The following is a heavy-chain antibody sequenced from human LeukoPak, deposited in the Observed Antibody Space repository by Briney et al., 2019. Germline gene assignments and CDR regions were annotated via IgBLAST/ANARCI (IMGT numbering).Heavy chain of an antibody. Sequence: PQTLSLTCTVSGDSISTYYWSWIRQPPRKGQEWIVYLYYTESTNHSPSLSSRVTMSVDTSMNQFSLKLSSVTAADTAVYYCARITNYYYMGVWGKGIMVTV. CDR3: ARITNYYYMGV. V-gene: IGHV4-59*01. J-gene: IGHJ6*03. D-gene: IGHD3-3*01. CDR2: LYYTEST. CDR1: GDSISTYY.